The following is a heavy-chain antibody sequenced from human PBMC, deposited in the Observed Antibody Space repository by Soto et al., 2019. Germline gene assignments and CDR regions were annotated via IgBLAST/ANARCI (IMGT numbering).Heavy chain of an antibody. CDR3: THRGGATVGLYYFDY. V-gene: IGHV2-5*01. CDR1: GFSLSTTGVG. D-gene: IGHD3-16*01. Sequence: SGPTLVNPTQTLTLTCTFSGFSLSTTGVGVSWIRQPPGKALEWLALIYWHDDKRYSPSLKSRLTITKDTSKNQVVLTTTNMDPVDTATYYCTHRGGATVGLYYFDYWGQGALVTVSS. CDR2: IYWHDDK. J-gene: IGHJ4*02.